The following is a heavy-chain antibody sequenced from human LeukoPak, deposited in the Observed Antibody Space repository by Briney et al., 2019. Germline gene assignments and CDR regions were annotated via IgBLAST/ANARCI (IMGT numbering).Heavy chain of an antibody. CDR2: ISYDGSNK. D-gene: IGHD2-8*01. CDR3: ARGTAVYASWINY. J-gene: IGHJ4*02. Sequence: GGSLRLSCAASGFTFSSYAMRWVRQAPGKGPEWVAVISYDGSNKYYADSVKGRFTISRDNSKNTLFLQVDSLRPEDTAVYYCARGTAVYASWINYWGQGTLVTVSS. CDR1: GFTFSSYA. V-gene: IGHV3-30-3*01.